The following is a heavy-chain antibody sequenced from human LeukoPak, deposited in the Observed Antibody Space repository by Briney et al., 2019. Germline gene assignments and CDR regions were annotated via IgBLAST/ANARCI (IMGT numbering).Heavy chain of an antibody. D-gene: IGHD3-22*01. J-gene: IGHJ4*02. CDR2: IHYTGST. V-gene: IGHV4-31*03. CDR1: GSVSRGGYY. CDR3: ARDEISATMSA. Sequence: TLSLTCTVSGSVSRGGYYWSWIRQSPGRGLEWLGFIHYTGSTSYNPSLKSRVTIPIDTSKNQFSLKLTSVTAADTALYFCARDEISATMSAWGQGTLVTVSS.